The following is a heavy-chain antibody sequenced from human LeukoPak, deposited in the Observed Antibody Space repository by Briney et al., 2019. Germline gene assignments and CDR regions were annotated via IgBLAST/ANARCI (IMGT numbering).Heavy chain of an antibody. CDR1: GYSFTSYW. Sequence: GESLKISCKGSGYSFTSYWIGWVRQMPGKGLEWMGIIYPGDSDTRYSPSFQGQVTISADKSISTAYLQWSSLEASDTAMYYCARLSYGSGSYLDYFDYWGQGTLVTVSS. CDR2: IYPGDSDT. D-gene: IGHD3-10*01. J-gene: IGHJ4*02. V-gene: IGHV5-51*01. CDR3: ARLSYGSGSYLDYFDY.